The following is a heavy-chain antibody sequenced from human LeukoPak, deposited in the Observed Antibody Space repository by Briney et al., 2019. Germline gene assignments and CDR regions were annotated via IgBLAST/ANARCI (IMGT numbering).Heavy chain of an antibody. V-gene: IGHV3-30*02. CDR2: IRYDGSNK. Sequence: GGSLRLSCAASGFTFSSYGMHWVRQAPGRGLEWVAFIRYDGSNKYYADSVKGRFTISRDNSKNTLYLQMNSLRAEDTAVYYCAKDQGGYCSSTSCHGGYYYYMDVGGKGTTVTVSS. J-gene: IGHJ6*03. CDR3: AKDQGGYCSSTSCHGGYYYYMDV. D-gene: IGHD2-2*01. CDR1: GFTFSSYG.